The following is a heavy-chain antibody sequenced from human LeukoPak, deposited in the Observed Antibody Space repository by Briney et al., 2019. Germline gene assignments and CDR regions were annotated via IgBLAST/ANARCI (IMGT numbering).Heavy chain of an antibody. D-gene: IGHD1-26*01. J-gene: IGHJ6*02. CDR3: SRAAGGLVGAMESEYHQYAMDV. CDR2: VIPVFGIT. V-gene: IGHV1-69*04. Sequence: PSVKVSCKASGGTFRSYGINWVRQAPGQGLEWIGRVIPVFGITHYAQRFQGRVTITADKDTSTVDMELTSLRFEDTAVYYCSRAAGGLVGAMESEYHQYAMDVWGQGTTVTVSS. CDR1: GGTFRSYG.